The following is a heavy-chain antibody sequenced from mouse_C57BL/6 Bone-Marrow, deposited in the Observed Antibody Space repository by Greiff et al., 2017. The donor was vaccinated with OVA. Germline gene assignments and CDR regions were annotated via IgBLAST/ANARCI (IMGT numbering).Heavy chain of an antibody. J-gene: IGHJ4*01. V-gene: IGHV2-2*01. CDR1: GFSLTSYG. CDR2: IWSGGST. D-gene: IGHD3-2*02. Sequence: VKLMESGPGLVQPSQSLSITCTVSGFSLTSYGVHWVRQSPGKGLEWLGVIWSGGSTDYNAAFISRLSISKDNSKSQVFFKMNSLQADDTAIYCCARTQEYAMDYWGQGTSVTVAS. CDR3: ARTQEYAMDY.